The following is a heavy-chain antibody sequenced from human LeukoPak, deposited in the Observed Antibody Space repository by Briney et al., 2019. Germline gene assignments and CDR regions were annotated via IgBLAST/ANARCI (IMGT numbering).Heavy chain of an antibody. V-gene: IGHV4-39*07. CDR1: GGSISSSSYY. CDR3: ARFLTTVTTVGIANYFDY. J-gene: IGHJ4*02. CDR2: IYYSGST. Sequence: PSETLSLTCTVSGGSISSSSYYWGWIRPPPGKGLEWIGSIYYSGSTYYNPSLKSRVTISVDTSKNQFSLKLSSVTAADTAIYYCARFLTTVTTVGIANYFDYWGQGTLVTVSS. D-gene: IGHD4-17*01.